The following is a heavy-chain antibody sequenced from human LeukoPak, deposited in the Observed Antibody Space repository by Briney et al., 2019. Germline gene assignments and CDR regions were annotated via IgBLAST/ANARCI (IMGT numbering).Heavy chain of an antibody. D-gene: IGHD6-13*01. CDR2: IYHSGRT. CDR1: GGSISSGDYY. J-gene: IGHJ3*02. CDR3: ARRYKLATTGTGDAFDT. Sequence: SQTLSLTCTVSGGSISSGDYYWSWLRQSPGKGLEWIGYIYHSGRTNYNPSLKSRVTISIDMSENQFSLRVSSVTAADTAVYYCARRYKLATTGTGDAFDTWGQGTMVTVSS. V-gene: IGHV4-30-4*01.